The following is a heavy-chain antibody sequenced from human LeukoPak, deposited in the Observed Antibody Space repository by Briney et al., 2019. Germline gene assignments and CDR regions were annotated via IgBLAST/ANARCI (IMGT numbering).Heavy chain of an antibody. D-gene: IGHD2-15*01. CDR1: GFTFSNFA. CDR2: IVGSSST. J-gene: IGHJ6*02. Sequence: GGSLRLSCAASGFTFSNFAMTWVRQAPGKGLEWVSSIVGSSSTYYADSLKGRFTISRDNAKNSLYLQMNSLRAEDTAVYYCARDLAPSYYGMDVWGQGTTVTVSS. V-gene: IGHV3-69-1*02. CDR3: ARDLAPSYYGMDV.